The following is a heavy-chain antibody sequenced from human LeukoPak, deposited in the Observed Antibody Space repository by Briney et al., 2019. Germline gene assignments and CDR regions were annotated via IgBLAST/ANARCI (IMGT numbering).Heavy chain of an antibody. CDR1: GSTFSSYG. D-gene: IGHD6-19*01. CDR3: AKGEQWLLDY. CDR2: IWYDGSNK. J-gene: IGHJ4*02. Sequence: GGSLRLSCAASGSTFSSYGMHWVRQAPGKGLEWVAVIWYDGSNKYYADSVKGRFTISRDNSKNTLYLQMNSLRAEDTAVYYCAKGEQWLLDYWGQGTLVTVSS. V-gene: IGHV3-33*06.